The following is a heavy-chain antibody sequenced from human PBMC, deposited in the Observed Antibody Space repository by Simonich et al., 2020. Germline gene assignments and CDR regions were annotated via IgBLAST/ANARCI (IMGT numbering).Heavy chain of an antibody. V-gene: IGHV3-7*01. Sequence: EVQLVESGGGLVQPGGSLRLSCAASGFTFSSYWMSWVRPAPGKGLGGVANIKQDGSEKYYVDSVKGRFTISRDNAKNSLYLQMNSRRAEDTAVYYCARDGLGTAYYYYMDVWGKGTTVTVSS. D-gene: IGHD7-27*01. J-gene: IGHJ6*03. CDR3: ARDGLGTAYYYYMDV. CDR2: IKQDGSEK. CDR1: GFTFSSYW.